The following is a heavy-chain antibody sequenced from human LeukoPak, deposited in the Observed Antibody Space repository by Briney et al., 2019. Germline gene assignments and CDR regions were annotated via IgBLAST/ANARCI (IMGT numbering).Heavy chain of an antibody. V-gene: IGHV3-20*04. CDR1: GFTFDDYG. J-gene: IGHJ6*03. CDR3: ARGYYDFWSATMGYMDV. Sequence: PGGTLRLSCAASGFTFDDYGMSWVRQAPGKGLEWVSGINWNGGSTVYADSVKGRFTISRDNAKNSLYLQMNSLRVEDTALYYCARGYYDFWSATMGYMDVCGKGTTVTVSS. CDR2: INWNGGST. D-gene: IGHD3-3*01.